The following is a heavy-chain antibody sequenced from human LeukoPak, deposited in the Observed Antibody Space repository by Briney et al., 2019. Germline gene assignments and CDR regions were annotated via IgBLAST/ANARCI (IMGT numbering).Heavy chain of an antibody. V-gene: IGHV3-7*01. J-gene: IGHJ6*02. Sequence: GGSLRLSCAASGFTFSSYWMSWVRQAPGKGLEWVANIKQDGSEKYYVDSVKGRFTISRDNAKNSLYLQMNSLRAEDTAVYYCARGRIVVVVVLNYYYGMDVWGQGTTVTVSS. D-gene: IGHD2-15*01. CDR1: GFTFSSYW. CDR2: IKQDGSEK. CDR3: ARGRIVVVVVLNYYYGMDV.